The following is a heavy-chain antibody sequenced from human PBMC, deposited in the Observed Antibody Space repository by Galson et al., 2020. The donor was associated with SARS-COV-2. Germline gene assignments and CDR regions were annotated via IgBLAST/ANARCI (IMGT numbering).Heavy chain of an antibody. J-gene: IGHJ4*02. CDR3: VILEAPMVDY. V-gene: IGHV4-34*01. D-gene: IGHD3-10*01. Sequence: SETLSLTCGVSGESLSAYYWSWIRQPPEKGLEWIGEINHSGSRNYNPSLRSRVTMSVDTSKNQFSLRLNSVTAADTAVYYCVILEAPMVDYWGQGSLVTVSS. CDR2: INHSGSR. CDR1: GESLSAYY.